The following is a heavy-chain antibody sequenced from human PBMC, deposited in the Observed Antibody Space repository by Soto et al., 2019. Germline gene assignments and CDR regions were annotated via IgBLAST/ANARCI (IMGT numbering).Heavy chain of an antibody. CDR2: IYYSGST. Sequence: SETLSLTCTVSGGSISSYYWSWIRQPPGKGLEWIGYIYYSGSTNYNPSLKSRVTISVDTSKNQFSLKLSSVTAADTAVYYCASGGSSSPYYYYYMDVWGKGTTVTVSS. CDR3: ASGGSSSPYYYYYMDV. J-gene: IGHJ6*03. CDR1: GGSISSYY. V-gene: IGHV4-59*01. D-gene: IGHD6-6*01.